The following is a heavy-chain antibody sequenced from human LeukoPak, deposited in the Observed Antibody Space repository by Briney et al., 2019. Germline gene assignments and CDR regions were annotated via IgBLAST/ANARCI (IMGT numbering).Heavy chain of an antibody. CDR1: GGSISSYY. J-gene: IGHJ6*02. Sequence: PSETLSLTCTVSGGSISSYYWSWIRQPPGKGLEWIGYIYYSGSTNYNPSLKSRVTISVDTSKNQFSLKLSSVTAADTAVYYCARDRAMVRGVNYYYGMDVWSQGTTVTVSS. CDR3: ARDRAMVRGVNYYYGMDV. D-gene: IGHD3-10*01. CDR2: IYYSGST. V-gene: IGHV4-59*01.